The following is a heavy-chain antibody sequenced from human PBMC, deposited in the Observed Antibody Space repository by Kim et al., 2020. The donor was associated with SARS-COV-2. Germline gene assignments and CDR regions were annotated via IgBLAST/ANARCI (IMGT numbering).Heavy chain of an antibody. J-gene: IGHJ4*02. Sequence: SETLSLTCTVSGGSISSGGYYWSWIHQHPGKGLEWIGYIYYSGSTNYNPSLKSRVTIAVDTSKNQFSLKLSSVTAADTAVYYCARSGYYYDSSGYKYLDCWGQGALLTLSS. CDR2: IYYSGST. V-gene: IGHV4-31*03. D-gene: IGHD3-22*01. CDR1: GGSISSGGYY. CDR3: ARSGYYYDSSGYKYLDC.